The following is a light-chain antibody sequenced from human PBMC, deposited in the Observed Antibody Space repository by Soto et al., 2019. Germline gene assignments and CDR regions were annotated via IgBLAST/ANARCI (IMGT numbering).Light chain of an antibody. Sequence: AIQLTQSPSSLSASVGDRVTITCRASQDISSLFAWYQRKSGNASELLIYDASSLESGVPSRFSGSISGAVITRTISSLQPEDFATYYCLQYNNLTKTFGQGTQLDIK. CDR1: QDISSL. CDR3: LQYNNLTKT. J-gene: IGKJ5*01. CDR2: DAS. V-gene: IGKV1D-13*01.